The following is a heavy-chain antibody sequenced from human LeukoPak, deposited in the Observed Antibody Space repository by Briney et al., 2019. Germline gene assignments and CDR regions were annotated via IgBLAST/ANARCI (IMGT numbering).Heavy chain of an antibody. Sequence: GGSLRLSCAASGFIFSSHGMNWVRQAPGKGLEWVSGISPSGDITYYADSVKGRFTISRDNSKNTVYLQMNSLRAEDTAVYYCARDSLYYGPYYFDYWGQGTLVTVSS. V-gene: IGHV3-23*01. CDR2: ISPSGDIT. D-gene: IGHD4-17*01. J-gene: IGHJ4*02. CDR1: GFIFSSHG. CDR3: ARDSLYYGPYYFDY.